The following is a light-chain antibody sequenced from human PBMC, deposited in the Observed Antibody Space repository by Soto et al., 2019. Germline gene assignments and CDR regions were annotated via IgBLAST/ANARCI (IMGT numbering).Light chain of an antibody. CDR2: GAS. Sequence: EIVLTQSPGTLSLSPGERATLSCRASQSVSSSHLAWYQHKPGQAPRLLIYGASTRATGVPGRVSGSGSGTEFTLTISSLQSEDFAVYYCQQYDHWLPTFGQGTRLEIK. CDR1: QSVSSSH. J-gene: IGKJ5*01. V-gene: IGKV3-15*01. CDR3: QQYDHWLPT.